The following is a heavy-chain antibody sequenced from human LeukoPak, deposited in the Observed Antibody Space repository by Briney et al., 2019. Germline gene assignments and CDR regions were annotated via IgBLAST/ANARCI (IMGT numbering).Heavy chain of an antibody. D-gene: IGHD2-2*01. V-gene: IGHV1-2*06. Sequence: GASVKVSCKASGYTFTGYYMHWVRQAPGQGLEWMGRINPNSGGTNYAQKFQGRVTMTRDTSISTAYMELSRLRSDDTAVYYCARECSTTSCSFTFDYWGQGTLVTVSS. CDR1: GYTFTGYY. CDR2: INPNSGGT. CDR3: ARECSTTSCSFTFDY. J-gene: IGHJ4*02.